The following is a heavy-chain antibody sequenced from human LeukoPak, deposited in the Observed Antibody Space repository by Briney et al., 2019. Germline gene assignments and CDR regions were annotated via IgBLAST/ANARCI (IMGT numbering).Heavy chain of an antibody. CDR1: GFTFSSYA. Sequence: GGSLRLSCAASGFTFSSYAMSWVRQAPGKGLEWVSAISGSGGSTYYADSVKGRFTISRDNSKNTLYLQMNSLRAEDTAVYYCAKDLHCSGGSCYSGTYYFDYWGQGTLVTVSS. CDR3: AKDLHCSGGSCYSGTYYFDY. V-gene: IGHV3-23*01. D-gene: IGHD2-15*01. CDR2: ISGSGGST. J-gene: IGHJ4*02.